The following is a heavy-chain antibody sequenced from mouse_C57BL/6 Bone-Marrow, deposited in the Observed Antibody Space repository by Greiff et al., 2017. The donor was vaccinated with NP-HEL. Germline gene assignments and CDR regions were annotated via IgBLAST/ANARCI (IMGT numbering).Heavy chain of an antibody. CDR3: APQYYGSSYVGYWYFDV. D-gene: IGHD1-1*01. CDR2: IDPANGNT. J-gene: IGHJ1*03. CDR1: GFNIKNTY. V-gene: IGHV14-3*01. Sequence: VQLKESVAELVRPGASVKLSCTASGFNIKNTYMHWVKQRPEQGLEWIGRIDPANGNTKYAPKFQGKATITADTSSNTAYLQLSSLTSEDTAIYYGAPQYYGSSYVGYWYFDVWGTGTTVTVSS.